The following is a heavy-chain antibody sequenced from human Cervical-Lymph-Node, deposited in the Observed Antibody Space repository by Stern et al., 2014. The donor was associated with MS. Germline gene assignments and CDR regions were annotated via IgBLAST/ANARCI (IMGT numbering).Heavy chain of an antibody. V-gene: IGHV1-69*01. CDR3: ANTASYYYYYGMDV. CDR2: IIPIFSQA. D-gene: IGHD5-18*01. CDR1: GSTFSIYG. J-gene: IGHJ6*02. Sequence: QVQLVQSGAEVKKPGSSVKVSCQASGSTFSIYGFSWVRQAPGQGLEWMGVIIPIFSQASYAQKLQGRVTITADESTSTSYMELSSLRSEDTAVYYCANTASYYYYYGMDVWGQGTTVTVSS.